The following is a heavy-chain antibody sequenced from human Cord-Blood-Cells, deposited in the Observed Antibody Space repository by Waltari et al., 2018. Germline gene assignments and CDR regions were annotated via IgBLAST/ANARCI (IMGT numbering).Heavy chain of an antibody. CDR3: AGTSIAARKLGAFDI. D-gene: IGHD6-6*01. CDR1: GGSLSSGGYY. J-gene: IGHJ3*02. CDR2: IYYSGST. V-gene: IGHV4-31*01. Sequence: QVQLQESGPGLVKPSQTLSPTCTVSGGSLSSGGYYWTRIRHPPGKGQEWIGYIYYSGSTYYNPSLKSQVTISVDTSKNQFSLRLSSVTAADTAVYYCAGTSIAARKLGAFDIWGQGTMVTVSS.